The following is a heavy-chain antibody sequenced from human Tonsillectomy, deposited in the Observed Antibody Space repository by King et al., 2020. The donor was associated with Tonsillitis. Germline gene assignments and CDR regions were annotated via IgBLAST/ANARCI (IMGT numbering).Heavy chain of an antibody. CDR1: GGSISSYY. D-gene: IGHD3-10*01. CDR2: IYYSGST. V-gene: IGHV4-59*01. CDR3: AGGGGESDYYYYMDV. Sequence: LQLQESGPGLVKPSETLSLTCTVSGGSISSYYWSWIRQPPGKGLEWIGYIYYSGSTNYNPSLKSRVTISVDTSKNQFSLRLSSVTAADTAVYYCAGGGGESDYYYYMDVWGKGTTVTVSS. J-gene: IGHJ6*03.